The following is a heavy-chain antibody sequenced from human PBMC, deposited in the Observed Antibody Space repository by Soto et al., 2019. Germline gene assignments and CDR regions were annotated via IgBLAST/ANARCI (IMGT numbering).Heavy chain of an antibody. V-gene: IGHV3-30*18. D-gene: IGHD2-2*01. CDR1: GFTFSSYG. J-gene: IGHJ3*02. CDR3: AKEKSWSCSRTSCYSAGYAFDI. CDR2: ISYDGSNT. Sequence: QVQLVESGGGVVQPGRSLRLSCAASGFTFSSYGMHWVRQAPGKGLEWVAVISYDGSNTYYADSVKGRFTISRDNFKNALYMQRNSLRAEDTEVYYSAKEKSWSCSRTSCYSAGYAFDIWGQGTMVTVSS.